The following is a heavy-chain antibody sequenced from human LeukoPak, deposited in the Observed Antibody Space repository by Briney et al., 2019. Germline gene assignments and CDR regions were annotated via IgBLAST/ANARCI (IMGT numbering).Heavy chain of an antibody. Sequence: SETLSLTCTVSGGSVSSVSSATSYWSWIRQPPGKGLEWIGEINHSGSTNYNPSLKSRVTISVDTSKNQFSLKLSSVTAADTAVYYCARGSLPAARRRWFDPWGQGTLVTVSS. CDR2: INHSGST. CDR1: GGSVSSVSSATSY. V-gene: IGHV4-34*01. D-gene: IGHD2-2*01. CDR3: ARGSLPAARRRWFDP. J-gene: IGHJ5*02.